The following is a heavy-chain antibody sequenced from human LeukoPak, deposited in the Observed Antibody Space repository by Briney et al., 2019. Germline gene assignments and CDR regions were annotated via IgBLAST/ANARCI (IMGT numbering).Heavy chain of an antibody. CDR1: GGSISSGGYY. CDR3: ARDGRAAAGTRWYFDL. V-gene: IGHV4-31*03. Sequence: SETLSLTCTVSGGSISSGGYYWSWIRQHPGKGLEWIGYIYYSGSTYYNPSLKSRVTISIDTSKNQFSLKLSSVTAADTAVYYCARDGRAAAGTRWYFDLWGRGTLVTVSS. CDR2: IYYSGST. J-gene: IGHJ2*01. D-gene: IGHD6-13*01.